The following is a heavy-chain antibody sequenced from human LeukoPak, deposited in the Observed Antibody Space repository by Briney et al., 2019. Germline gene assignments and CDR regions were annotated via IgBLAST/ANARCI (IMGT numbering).Heavy chain of an antibody. CDR1: GYTLTELS. Sequence: AASVKVSCKVSGYTLTELSMHWVRQAPGKGLEWMGGFDPEDGETIYAQKFQGRVTMTRDMSTSTVYMELSSLRSEDTAVYYCARGRYYYDSSGYFGYWGQGTLVTVSS. V-gene: IGHV1-24*01. CDR2: FDPEDGET. CDR3: ARGRYYYDSSGYFGY. J-gene: IGHJ4*02. D-gene: IGHD3-22*01.